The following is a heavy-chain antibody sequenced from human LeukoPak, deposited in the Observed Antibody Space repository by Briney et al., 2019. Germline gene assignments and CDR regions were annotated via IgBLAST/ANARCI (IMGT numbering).Heavy chain of an antibody. D-gene: IGHD3-3*01. CDR3: ARRFSWAGVSGYYSGEDF. Sequence: GGSLRLSCAASGFTVSSNYMTWVRQAPGKGLEWVSVIYSGGSTYYADSVKGRFTISRDNSKNTLFLQMNSLRAEDTAVYYCARRFSWAGVSGYYSGEDFWGQGTLVTVSS. J-gene: IGHJ4*02. V-gene: IGHV3-66*01. CDR2: IYSGGST. CDR1: GFTVSSNY.